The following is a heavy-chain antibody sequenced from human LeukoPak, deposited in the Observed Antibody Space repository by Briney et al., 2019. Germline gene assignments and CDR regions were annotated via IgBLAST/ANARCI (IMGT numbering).Heavy chain of an antibody. CDR3: ARVQWLATGYYFDY. J-gene: IGHJ4*02. Sequence: GGSLRLSCAASGFTFSSYTMQWVRQAPGKGLEWVSSISSSSYIYYADSVKGRFTISRDNAKKSVYLQMNSLGAEDTAVYYCARVQWLATGYYFDYWGQGTLVSVSS. CDR2: ISSSSYI. CDR1: GFTFSSYT. V-gene: IGHV3-21*01. D-gene: IGHD6-19*01.